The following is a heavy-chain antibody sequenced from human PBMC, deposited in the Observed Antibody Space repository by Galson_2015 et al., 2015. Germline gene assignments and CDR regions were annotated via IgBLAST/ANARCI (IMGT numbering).Heavy chain of an antibody. V-gene: IGHV1-3*01. J-gene: IGHJ5*02. D-gene: IGHD3-3*01. CDR2: INAGNGNT. Sequence: SVKVSCKASGYTFTSYAMHWVRQAPGQRLEWMGWINAGNGNTKYSQKFQGRVTITRDTSASTAYMELSSLRSEDTAVYYCARPHYDFWSGYTWGQGTLVTVSS. CDR3: ARPHYDFWSGYT. CDR1: GYTFTSYA.